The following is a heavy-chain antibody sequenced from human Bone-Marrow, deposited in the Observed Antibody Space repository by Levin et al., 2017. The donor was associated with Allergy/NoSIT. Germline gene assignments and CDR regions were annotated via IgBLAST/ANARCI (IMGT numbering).Heavy chain of an antibody. J-gene: IGHJ6*03. CDR2: ISSSSSYI. V-gene: IGHV3-21*01. CDR1: GFTFSSYS. D-gene: IGHD6-6*01. Sequence: TGGSLRLSCAASGFTFSSYSMNWVRQAPGKGLEWVSSISSSSSYIYYADSVKGRFTISRDNAKNSLYLQMNSLRAEDTAVYYCARDAGRSSSPFYYYYYYMDVWGKGTTVTVSS. CDR3: ARDAGRSSSPFYYYYYYMDV.